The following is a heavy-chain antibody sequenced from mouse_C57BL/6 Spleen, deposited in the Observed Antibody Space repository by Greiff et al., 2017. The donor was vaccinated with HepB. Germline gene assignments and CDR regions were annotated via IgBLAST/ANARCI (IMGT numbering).Heavy chain of an antibody. J-gene: IGHJ4*01. CDR2: IYPRSGNT. CDR1: GYTFTSSG. V-gene: IGHV1-81*01. CDR3: ARSNHAMDY. Sequence: VQLQQSGAELARPGASVKLSCKASGYTFTSSGISWVKQRTGQGLELIGEIYPRSGNTYYNEKFKGKATLTADKSSSTAYMELRSLTSEDSAVYFCARSNHAMDYWGQGTSVTVSS. D-gene: IGHD2-5*01.